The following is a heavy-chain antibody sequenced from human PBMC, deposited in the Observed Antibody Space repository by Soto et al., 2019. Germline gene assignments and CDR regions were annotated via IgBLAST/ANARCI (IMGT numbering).Heavy chain of an antibody. Sequence: SVKVSCKASGGTFSSYAISWVRQAPGQGLEWMGGIIPIFGTANYAQKFQGRVTITADESTSTAYMELSSLRSEDTAVYYCARDRAYYYDSSGYYGHRSYYYYGMDVWGQGTTVTVYS. J-gene: IGHJ6*02. CDR3: ARDRAYYYDSSGYYGHRSYYYYGMDV. CDR1: GGTFSSYA. V-gene: IGHV1-69*13. CDR2: IIPIFGTA. D-gene: IGHD3-22*01.